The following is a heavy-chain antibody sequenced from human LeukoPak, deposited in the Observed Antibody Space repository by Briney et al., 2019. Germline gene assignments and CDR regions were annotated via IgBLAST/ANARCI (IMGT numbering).Heavy chain of an antibody. D-gene: IGHD4-17*01. CDR2: INPNSGGT. CDR1: GYTFTGYY. V-gene: IGHV1-2*02. J-gene: IGHJ3*02. Sequence: ASVKVSCKASGYTFTGYYMHWVRQTPGQGLEWMGWINPNSGGTNYAQKFQGRVTMTRDTSISTAYMELSRLRPDDTAVYYCASGRDYGDERDAFDIWGQGTMVTVSS. CDR3: ASGRDYGDERDAFDI.